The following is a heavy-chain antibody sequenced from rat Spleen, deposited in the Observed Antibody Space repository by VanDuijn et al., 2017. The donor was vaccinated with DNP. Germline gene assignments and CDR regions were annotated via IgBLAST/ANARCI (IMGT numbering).Heavy chain of an antibody. V-gene: IGHV5-17*01. CDR2: IRYDGGST. J-gene: IGHJ3*01. Sequence: EVQLVESGGGLVQPGRSLKLSCTASGFTFSDYAMAWVRQAPTKGLEWVAYIRYDGGSTYYGDSVKGRFTISRDNAKSTLYLEMNSLRSDDTATYYCATHSFTSGITTAFGSWGQGTLVTVSS. CDR3: ATHSFTSGITTAFGS. D-gene: IGHD1-11*01. CDR1: GFTFSDYA.